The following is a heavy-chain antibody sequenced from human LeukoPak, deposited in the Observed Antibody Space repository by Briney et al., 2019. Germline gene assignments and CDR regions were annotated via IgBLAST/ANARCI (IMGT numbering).Heavy chain of an antibody. D-gene: IGHD6-13*01. CDR1: GFTVSSNY. Sequence: GGSLRLSCAASGFTVSSNYMSWVRQAPGKGLEWVSVIYSGVSTYYADSVKGRFTISRDNSKNMLYLQMNSLRDEDTAVYYCARDRFSSTWGVNYMDVWGIGTTVTVSS. V-gene: IGHV3-53*01. CDR2: IYSGVST. J-gene: IGHJ6*03. CDR3: ARDRFSSTWGVNYMDV.